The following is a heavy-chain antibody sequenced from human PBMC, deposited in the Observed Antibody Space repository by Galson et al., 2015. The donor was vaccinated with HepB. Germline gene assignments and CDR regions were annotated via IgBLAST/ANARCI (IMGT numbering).Heavy chain of an antibody. V-gene: IGHV1-69*13. CDR2: IIPIFGTA. D-gene: IGHD3-3*01. J-gene: IGHJ6*03. CDR1: GGTFSSYA. CDR3: ARGRDYDFWSGYYYYMDV. Sequence: SVKVSCKASGGTFSSYAISWVRQAPGQGLAWMGGIIPIFGTANYAQKFQGRVTITADESTSTAYMELSSLRSEDTAVYYCARGRDYDFWSGYYYYMDVWGKGTTVTVSS.